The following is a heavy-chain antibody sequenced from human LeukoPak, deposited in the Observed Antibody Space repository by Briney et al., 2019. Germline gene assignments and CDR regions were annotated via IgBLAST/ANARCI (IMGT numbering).Heavy chain of an antibody. Sequence: ASVKVSCKASGYTFTGYYMHWVRQAPGQGLEWMGWINPNSGGTNYAQKFQGRVTMTRDTPISTAYMELSRLRSDDTAMYYCARSSGWKYNIDYWGQGTLVTVSS. CDR1: GYTFTGYY. CDR3: ARSSGWKYNIDY. D-gene: IGHD6-19*01. CDR2: INPNSGGT. J-gene: IGHJ4*02. V-gene: IGHV1-2*02.